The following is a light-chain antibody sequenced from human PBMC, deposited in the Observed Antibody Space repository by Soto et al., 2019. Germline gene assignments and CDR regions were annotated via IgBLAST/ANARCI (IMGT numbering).Light chain of an antibody. V-gene: IGKV3-15*01. CDR2: DAS. CDR3: QHYNYWPYT. Sequence: EIVMTQSRATLSLSPGERATPPCRASQTIDNTLAWYQRKPGQAPRLLIYDASTRATGVPARFSGSGSGTDFTLTISSLQSEDFAVYYCQHYNYWPYTFGQGTKVDIK. J-gene: IGKJ2*01. CDR1: QTIDNT.